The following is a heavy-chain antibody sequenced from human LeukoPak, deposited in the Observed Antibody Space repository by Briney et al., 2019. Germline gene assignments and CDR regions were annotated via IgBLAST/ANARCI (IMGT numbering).Heavy chain of an antibody. Sequence: PSETLSLTCAVYGGSFSGHYWSWVRQAPGKGLEWVSYISSSSGTIYYADSVKGRFTTSRDNAKNSLYLQMNNLRDEDTAVYYCARGGSSCFDSWGQGTLVTVSS. CDR2: ISSSSGTI. CDR1: GGSFSGHY. D-gene: IGHD6-13*01. V-gene: IGHV3-48*02. CDR3: ARGGSSCFDS. J-gene: IGHJ4*02.